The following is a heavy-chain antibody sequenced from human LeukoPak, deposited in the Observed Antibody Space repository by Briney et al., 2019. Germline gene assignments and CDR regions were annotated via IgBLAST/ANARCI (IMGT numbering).Heavy chain of an antibody. CDR3: AKEGPRPRGAFDI. Sequence: GGSLRLSCAASGFTVSSNYMSWVRQAPGKGLEWVSAISGSGGSTYYADSVEGRFTISRDNSKNTLYLQMNSLRAEDTAVYYCAKEGPRPRGAFDIWGQGTMVTVSS. J-gene: IGHJ3*02. V-gene: IGHV3-23*01. CDR2: ISGSGGST. CDR1: GFTVSSNY.